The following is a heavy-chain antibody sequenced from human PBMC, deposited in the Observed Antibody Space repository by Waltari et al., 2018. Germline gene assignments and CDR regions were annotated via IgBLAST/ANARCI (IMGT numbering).Heavy chain of an antibody. D-gene: IGHD2-21*01. CDR1: GFTFSSYS. J-gene: IGHJ4*02. CDR3: ARGIPVMATGFDY. Sequence: EVQLVESGGGLVQPGGSLRLSCAASGFTFSSYSMNWVRKAPGKGLEWVSYISSSSSTIYYADSVKGRFTISRDNAKNSLYLQMNSLRAEDTAVYYCARGIPVMATGFDYWGQGTLVTVSS. V-gene: IGHV3-48*04. CDR2: ISSSSSTI.